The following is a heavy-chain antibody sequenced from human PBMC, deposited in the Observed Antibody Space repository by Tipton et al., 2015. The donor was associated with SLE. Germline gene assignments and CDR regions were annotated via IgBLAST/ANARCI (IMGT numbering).Heavy chain of an antibody. D-gene: IGHD1-26*01. CDR3: ARGGVVGATLPFGY. J-gene: IGHJ4*02. Sequence: TLSLTCAVYGGSSSGYYWGWIRQPPGKGLEWIGSIYYSGSTNYNPSLKSRVTISVDTSKNQFSLKLSSVTAADTAVYYCARGGVVGATLPFGYWGQGTLVTVSS. V-gene: IGHV4-59*01. CDR1: GGSSSGYY. CDR2: IYYSGST.